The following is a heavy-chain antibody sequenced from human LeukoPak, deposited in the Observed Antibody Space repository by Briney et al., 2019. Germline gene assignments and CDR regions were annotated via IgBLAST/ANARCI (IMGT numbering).Heavy chain of an antibody. J-gene: IGHJ4*02. V-gene: IGHV4-4*07. CDR2: IYTSGST. D-gene: IGHD3-10*01. CDR1: GGSISSYY. CDR3: ARTYYYGSGSYYYFDY. Sequence: SETLSLTCTVSGGSISSYYWSRIRQPAGKGLEWIGRIYTSGSTNYNPSLKSRVTMSVDTSKNQFSLKLSSVTAADTAAYYCARTYYYGSGSYYYFDYWGQGTLVTVSS.